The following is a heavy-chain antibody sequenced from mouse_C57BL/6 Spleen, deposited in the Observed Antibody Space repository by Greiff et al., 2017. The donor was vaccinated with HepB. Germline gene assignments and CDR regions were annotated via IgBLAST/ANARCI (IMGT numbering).Heavy chain of an antibody. J-gene: IGHJ2*01. D-gene: IGHD1-1*01. CDR3: ARGITTVVDY. V-gene: IGHV1-26*01. CDR1: GYTFTDYY. Sequence: EVQVVESGPELVKPGASVKISCKASGYTFTDYYMNWVKQSHGKSLEWIGDINPNNGGTSYNQKFKGKATLTVDKSSSTAYMELRSLTSEDSAVYYCARGITTVVDYWGQGTTLTVSS. CDR2: INPNNGGT.